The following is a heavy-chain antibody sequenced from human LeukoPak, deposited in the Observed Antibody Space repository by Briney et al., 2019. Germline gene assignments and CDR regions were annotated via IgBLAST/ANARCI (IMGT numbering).Heavy chain of an antibody. V-gene: IGHV4-39*01. D-gene: IGHD1-26*01. CDR2: IHYSGST. CDR1: GGSISSSSYY. Sequence: SETLSLTCTVSGGSISSSSYYWGWIRQPPGKGLEWIGSIHYSGSTYYNPSLKSRVTISVDTSKNQFSLKVSSVTAADTAVYYCARRGIRGSYHFDYWGQGTLVTVSS. J-gene: IGHJ4*02. CDR3: ARRGIRGSYHFDY.